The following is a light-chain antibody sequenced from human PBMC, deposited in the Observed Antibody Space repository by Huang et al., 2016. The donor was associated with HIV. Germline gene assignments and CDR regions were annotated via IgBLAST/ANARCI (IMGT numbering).Light chain of an antibody. CDR2: AAS. CDR1: QIVSSH. J-gene: IGKJ3*01. V-gene: IGKV3-15*01. CDR3: QQYNDFRST. Sequence: ETVMTQSPVTLSVSPGDRASLSCRSSQIVSSHLAWYQQKPGQAPRLLIYAASTMATGVPARCSGSGAGTEFTLTISNLQSEDSAVCYCQQYNDFRSTFGPGTRVEIK.